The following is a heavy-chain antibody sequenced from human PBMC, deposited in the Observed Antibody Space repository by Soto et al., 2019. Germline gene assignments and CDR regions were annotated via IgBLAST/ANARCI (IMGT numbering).Heavy chain of an antibody. CDR3: ARGSNPFDY. Sequence: GGSLRLSCAASGFTFSNYWMHWVRQAPGKGLVWVSRVNGDGSTTNYADSVKGRFTISRDNAKNTLYLQMNSLRAEDTAVYYCARGSNPFDYWGQGTLVTVSS. V-gene: IGHV3-74*01. J-gene: IGHJ4*02. CDR1: GFTFSNYW. D-gene: IGHD6-6*01. CDR2: VNGDGSTT.